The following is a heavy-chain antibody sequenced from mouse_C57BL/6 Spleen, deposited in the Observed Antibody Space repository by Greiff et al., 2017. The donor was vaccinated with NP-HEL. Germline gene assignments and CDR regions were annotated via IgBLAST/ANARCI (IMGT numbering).Heavy chain of an antibody. J-gene: IGHJ4*01. CDR1: GYTFTSYW. CDR2: IDPSDSYT. Sequence: VKLQQPGAELVMPGASVKLSCKASGYTFTSYWMHWVKQRPGQGLEWIGEIDPSDSYTNYNQKFKGKSTLTVDKSSSTAYMQLSSLTSEDSAVYYWARRHYAMDYWGQGTSVTVSS. CDR3: ARRHYAMDY. V-gene: IGHV1-69*01.